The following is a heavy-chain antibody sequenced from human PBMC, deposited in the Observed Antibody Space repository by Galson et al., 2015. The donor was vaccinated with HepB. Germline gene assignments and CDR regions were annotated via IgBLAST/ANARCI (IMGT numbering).Heavy chain of an antibody. V-gene: IGHV1-3*01. CDR3: ARGAGTGTFSYNFGMDV. D-gene: IGHD3/OR15-3a*01. CDR1: GYSFTSYT. Sequence: SVKVSCKASGYSFTSYTMHWVRQAPGQRLEWMGWINAGNGNTKYSQRFQDRVTITRYTYASTAYMGVSSLRSEDTAVYYCARGAGTGTFSYNFGMDVCLPGSPATAS. CDR2: INAGNGNT. J-gene: IGHJ6*02.